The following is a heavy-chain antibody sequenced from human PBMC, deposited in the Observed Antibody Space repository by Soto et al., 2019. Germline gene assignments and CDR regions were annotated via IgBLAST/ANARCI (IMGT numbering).Heavy chain of an antibody. CDR1: GGTFSSYT. Sequence: SVKVSCKASGGTFSSYTISWVRQAPGQGLEWMGRIIPILGIANYAQKFQGRVTIAADKSTSTAYMELSSLRSEDTAVYYCARVGGDYYDSSGYYNERVFDYWGQGTLVTVSS. J-gene: IGHJ4*02. V-gene: IGHV1-69*02. CDR3: ARVGGDYYDSSGYYNERVFDY. D-gene: IGHD3-22*01. CDR2: IIPILGIA.